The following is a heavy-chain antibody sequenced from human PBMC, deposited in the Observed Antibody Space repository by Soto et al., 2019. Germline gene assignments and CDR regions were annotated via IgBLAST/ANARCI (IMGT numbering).Heavy chain of an antibody. V-gene: IGHV3-23*01. J-gene: IGHJ4*02. Sequence: EVQLLESGGGLVQPGGSLRLSCVASGISFTTYAMTWVRLAPGKGLEWVSGIGSSGGTIYYADSVKGRFTISRDISKNTVYLQMNSLRAEDTAVYYCANMSTSSWYIDYFDFWGPGTLVTVSS. CDR1: GISFTTYA. D-gene: IGHD6-13*01. CDR3: ANMSTSSWYIDYFDF. CDR2: IGSSGGTI.